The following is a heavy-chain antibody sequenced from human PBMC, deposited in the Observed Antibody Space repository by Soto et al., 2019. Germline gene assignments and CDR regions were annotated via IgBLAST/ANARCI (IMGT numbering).Heavy chain of an antibody. CDR1: GGSISSYY. D-gene: IGHD3-16*01. Sequence: SETLSLTCTVSGGSISSYYWSWIRQPPGKGPEWIGYIYYSGSTNYNPSLKSRVTISVDTSKNQFSLRLTSVTAADTAVYYCARDRGGITVSSNPLGEWFDPWGQGTLVTVSS. J-gene: IGHJ5*02. CDR3: ARDRGGITVSSNPLGEWFDP. CDR2: IYYSGST. V-gene: IGHV4-59*01.